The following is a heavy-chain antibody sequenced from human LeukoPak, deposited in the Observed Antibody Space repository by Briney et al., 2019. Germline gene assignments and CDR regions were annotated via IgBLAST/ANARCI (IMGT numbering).Heavy chain of an antibody. J-gene: IGHJ4*02. Sequence: PSETLSLTCTVSGGSISSYYWSWIRQPPGKGLEWIGYIYYSGSTSYNPSLKSRVTISVDTSKNHFSLKLSSVTAADTAVYYCARVNYDSGASYPDYWGQGTLVTVSS. CDR2: IYYSGST. CDR1: GGSISSYY. D-gene: IGHD3-22*01. V-gene: IGHV4-59*01. CDR3: ARVNYDSGASYPDY.